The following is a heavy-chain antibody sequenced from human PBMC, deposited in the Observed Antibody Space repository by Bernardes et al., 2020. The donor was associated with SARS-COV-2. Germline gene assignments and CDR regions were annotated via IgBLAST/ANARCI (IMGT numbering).Heavy chain of an antibody. CDR2: IYHTGNT. Sequence: SETLSLTCVVSGYSISSGYYWGWLRQPPGKGLEWIGSIYHTGNTYYNPSLKSRVTISVDTPNYQFSLSLTSVTAADTAVYYCARAAENGDYHGFDPWGQGTLVTVSS. D-gene: IGHD4-17*01. V-gene: IGHV4-38-2*01. CDR1: GYSISSGYY. CDR3: ARAAENGDYHGFDP. J-gene: IGHJ5*02.